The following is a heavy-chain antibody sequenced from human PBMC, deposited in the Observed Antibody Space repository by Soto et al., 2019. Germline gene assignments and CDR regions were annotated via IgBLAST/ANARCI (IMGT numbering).Heavy chain of an antibody. CDR1: GGSISSGGYY. D-gene: IGHD5-12*01. CDR3: ARRERRDGYGAFDI. CDR2: IYYSGST. J-gene: IGHJ3*02. V-gene: IGHV4-31*03. Sequence: QVQLQESGPGLVKPSQTLSLTCTVSGGSISSGGYYWSWIRQHPGKGLEWIGYIYYSGSTYYNPSLKSRVTISVDTSKNQFSLKLSSVTAADTAVYFCARRERRDGYGAFDIWGQGTMVTVSS.